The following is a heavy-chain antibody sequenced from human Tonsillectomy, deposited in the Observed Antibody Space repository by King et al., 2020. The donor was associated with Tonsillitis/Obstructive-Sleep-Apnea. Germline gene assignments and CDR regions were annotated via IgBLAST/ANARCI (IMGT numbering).Heavy chain of an antibody. CDR2: IIPNTGNR. J-gene: IGHJ5*02. D-gene: IGHD3-16*01. V-gene: IGHV7-4-1*02. Sequence: KWVRQATGQGLEWVGWIIPNTGNRKYAKGFTGRFVFSLDTSVSTAYPQINSLQTEDTAMYYCARDAGGKSCSVWNLCGQGTLVTVSS. CDR3: ARDAGGKSCSVWNL.